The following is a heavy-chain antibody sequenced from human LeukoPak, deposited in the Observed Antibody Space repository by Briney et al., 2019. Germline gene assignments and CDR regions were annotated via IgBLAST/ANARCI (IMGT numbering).Heavy chain of an antibody. CDR3: TTDQGSLYYYDSSGYSAGFDY. Sequence: GGSLRLSCAASGFTFSSYSMNWVRQAPGKGLEWVSYISSSSSTIYYADSVKGRFTISRDNAKNSLYLQMNSLRAEDTAVYYCTTDQGSLYYYDSSGYSAGFDYWGQGTLVTVSS. J-gene: IGHJ4*02. D-gene: IGHD3-22*01. CDR2: ISSSSSTI. V-gene: IGHV3-48*01. CDR1: GFTFSSYS.